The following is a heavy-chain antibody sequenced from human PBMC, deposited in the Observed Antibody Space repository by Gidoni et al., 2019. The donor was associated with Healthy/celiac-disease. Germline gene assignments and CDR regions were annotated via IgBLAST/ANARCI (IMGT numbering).Heavy chain of an antibody. CDR2: IYYSGST. CDR1: GGSISSYY. D-gene: IGHD3-10*01. J-gene: IGHJ6*02. Sequence: QVQLQESGPGLVQPSETPSLTCTVSGGSISSYYWSWIRQPPGKGLEWIGYIYYSGSTNYNPSLKSRVTISVDTSKNQFSLKLSSVTAADTAVYYCARDTLPLGSGSYYNPYYYYGMDVWGQGTTVTVSS. V-gene: IGHV4-59*01. CDR3: ARDTLPLGSGSYYNPYYYYGMDV.